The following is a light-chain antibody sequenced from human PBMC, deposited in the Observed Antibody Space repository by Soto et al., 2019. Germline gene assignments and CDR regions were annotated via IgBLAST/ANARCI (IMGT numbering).Light chain of an antibody. CDR2: DDS. V-gene: IGLV3-21*02. CDR1: NIGSKS. CDR3: PLCVNSVDHYV. J-gene: IGLJ1*01. Sequence: SYELTQPPSVSVAPGQTATITCGGNNIGSKSVHWYQQKPGQAPVLVVYDDSDRPSGIPERFSGSNSGTTATLTISRVAAGYDADYYCPLCVNSVDHYVFLTVSRDTVL.